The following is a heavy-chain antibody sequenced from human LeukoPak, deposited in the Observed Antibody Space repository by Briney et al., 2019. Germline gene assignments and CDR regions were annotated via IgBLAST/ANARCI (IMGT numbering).Heavy chain of an antibody. Sequence: PSETLSLTCAVYGGSFSGYYGSWIRQPPGKGLEWLGEINHSGSTNYNPSLKSRVTISVDTSKNQFSLKLSSVTAADTAVYYCARLRFLEWLLYRGIYFDYWGQGTLVTVSS. CDR3: ARLRFLEWLLYRGIYFDY. CDR1: GGSFSGYY. V-gene: IGHV4-34*01. D-gene: IGHD3-3*01. CDR2: INHSGST. J-gene: IGHJ4*02.